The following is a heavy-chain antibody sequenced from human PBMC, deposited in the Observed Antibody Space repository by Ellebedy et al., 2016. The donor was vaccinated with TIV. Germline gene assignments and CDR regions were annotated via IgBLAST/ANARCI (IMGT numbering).Heavy chain of an antibody. CDR3: ARPTGSYFPY. V-gene: IGHV3-30*04. D-gene: IGHD1-26*01. J-gene: IGHJ4*02. Sequence: PGGSLRLSCAASAFTFTSSAMHRLRQAPGKGLEWLAGNSYDGSSEYYADSVKGRFTISRDNSKGTVSLEMNTLTTDDTAVYYCARPTGSYFPYWGQGTLVTVSA. CDR2: NSYDGSSE. CDR1: AFTFTSSA.